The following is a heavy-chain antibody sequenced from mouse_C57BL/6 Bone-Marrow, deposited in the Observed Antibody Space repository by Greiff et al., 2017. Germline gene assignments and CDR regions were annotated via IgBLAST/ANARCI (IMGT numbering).Heavy chain of an antibody. V-gene: IGHV1-69*01. CDR2: IDPSDSYT. J-gene: IGHJ3*01. CDR1: GYTFTSYW. CDR3: AGPFAY. Sequence: QVQLQQPGAELVMPGASVKLSCKASGYTFTSYWMHWVKQRPGQGLEWIGEIDPSDSYTNYNQKFKGKSTLTVDKSSSTAYMQLSSLTAEDSWVYDSAGPFAYGGWGTGATVSA.